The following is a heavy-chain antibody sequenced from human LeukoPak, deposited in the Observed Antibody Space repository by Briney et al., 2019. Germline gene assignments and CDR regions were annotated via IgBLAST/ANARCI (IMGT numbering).Heavy chain of an antibody. CDR1: GVSIRSYY. Sequence: AETLSLTCTVSGVSIRSYYWIWIRQPPGKGLEWIGYIYYGGTTNYNPSLKSRVTISVDTSKNQCSLNLSSVTAAGTAVYYCAGVGALGDAFDIWGQGTMVTVYS. CDR2: IYYGGTT. J-gene: IGHJ3*02. D-gene: IGHD3-16*01. V-gene: IGHV4-59*01. CDR3: AGVGALGDAFDI.